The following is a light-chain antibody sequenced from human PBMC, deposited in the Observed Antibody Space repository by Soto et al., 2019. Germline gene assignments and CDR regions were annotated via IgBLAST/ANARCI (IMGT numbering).Light chain of an antibody. V-gene: IGKV3-20*01. CDR2: GAS. Sequence: ERVLTQSPGPLSLSPGERATLSCRASQSVSSSYLAWYQQKPGQAPRLLIYGASSRATGIPDRFSGSGSGTDFTLTISRLEPEDFAVYYCQQYGSSPTCGQGTKVEIK. CDR3: QQYGSSPT. J-gene: IGKJ1*01. CDR1: QSVSSSY.